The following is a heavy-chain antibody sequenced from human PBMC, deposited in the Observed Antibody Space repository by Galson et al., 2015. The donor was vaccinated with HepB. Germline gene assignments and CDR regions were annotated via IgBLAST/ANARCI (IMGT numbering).Heavy chain of an antibody. D-gene: IGHD2-2*02. CDR2: ISYDGSNK. V-gene: IGHV3-30*04. Sequence: SLRLSCAASGFTFSNYAMHWVRQAPGKGLEWVAVISYDGSNKYYADSVKGRFTISRDNSKNTLYLQMNSLRPEDTAVHHCAREVLYIDAFDIWGQGTMVTASS. CDR1: GFTFSNYA. J-gene: IGHJ3*02. CDR3: AREVLYIDAFDI.